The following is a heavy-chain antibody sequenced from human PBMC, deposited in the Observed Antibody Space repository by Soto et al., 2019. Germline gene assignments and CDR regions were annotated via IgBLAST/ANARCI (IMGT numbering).Heavy chain of an antibody. V-gene: IGHV4-39*01. CDR3: ARHFTYYDSSGYSNWFDP. J-gene: IGHJ5*02. CDR2: IYYSGST. CDR1: GGSISSSSYY. Sequence: SETLSLTCTVSGGSISSSSYYWGWIRQPPGKGLEWFGSIYYSGSTYYNPSLKSRVTISVDTSKNQFSLKLSSVTAADTAVYYCARHFTYYDSSGYSNWFDPWGQGTLVTVSS. D-gene: IGHD3-22*01.